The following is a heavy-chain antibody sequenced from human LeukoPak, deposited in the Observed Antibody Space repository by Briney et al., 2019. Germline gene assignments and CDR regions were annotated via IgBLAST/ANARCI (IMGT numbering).Heavy chain of an antibody. J-gene: IGHJ4*02. CDR3: TRGCSITRCPADY. Sequence: GGSLRLSCAASGFTFSSYWVHWVRQAPGEGLVWVSQISPDATISKYADSMKGRFTISRDNSDNTLYLQMNSLRAEDTAVCYCTRGCSITRCPADYRGQGTLVAVSS. D-gene: IGHD2-2*01. CDR2: ISPDATIS. V-gene: IGHV3-74*01. CDR1: GFTFSSYW.